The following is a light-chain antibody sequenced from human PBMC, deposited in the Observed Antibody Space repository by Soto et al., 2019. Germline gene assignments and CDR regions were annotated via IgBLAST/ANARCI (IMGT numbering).Light chain of an antibody. J-gene: IGLJ1*01. CDR2: DVS. V-gene: IGLV2-14*01. CDR1: SSNVGDYNY. CDR3: SSYTSSSTRV. Sequence: QSVLTQPASVSGSPGQSITISCTGTSSNVGDYNYVSWYQQHPGKAPKLMFFDVSNRPSGVSNRFSGSKSGNTASLTISGLQAEDEADYYCSSYTSSSTRVFGTGTKLTVL.